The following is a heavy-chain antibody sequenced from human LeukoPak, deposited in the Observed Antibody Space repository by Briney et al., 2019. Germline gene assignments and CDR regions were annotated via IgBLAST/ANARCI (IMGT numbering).Heavy chain of an antibody. D-gene: IGHD1-26*01. CDR1: GFNFDDYV. CDR2: INWNGGSR. Sequence: PGGSLRLSCAASGFNFDDYVMNWVRQAPGKGLEWVSGINWNGGSRGYADSVKGRFTISRDNAKNSLYLQMNSLGAEDTAVYYCARDLNGVGATIRLSIDYWGQGTLVTVSS. CDR3: ARDLNGVGATIRLSIDY. J-gene: IGHJ4*02. V-gene: IGHV3-20*04.